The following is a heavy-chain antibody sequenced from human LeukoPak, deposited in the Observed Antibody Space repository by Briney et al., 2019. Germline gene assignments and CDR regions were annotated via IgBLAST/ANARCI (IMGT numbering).Heavy chain of an antibody. Sequence: SETLSLTCAVSGGSISSGGYSWSWIRQPPGKGLEWIGYIYHSGSTYYNPSLKSRVTISVDRSKNQFSLKLSSVTAADTAVYYCARDRGVGAIYYYYGMDVWGQGTTVTVSS. CDR2: IYHSGST. D-gene: IGHD1-26*01. V-gene: IGHV4-30-2*01. CDR1: GGSISSGGYS. J-gene: IGHJ6*02. CDR3: ARDRGVGAIYYYYGMDV.